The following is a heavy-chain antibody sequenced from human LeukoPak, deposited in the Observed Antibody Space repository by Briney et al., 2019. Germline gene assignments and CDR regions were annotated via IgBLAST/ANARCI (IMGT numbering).Heavy chain of an antibody. CDR2: INSDGSTT. V-gene: IGHV3-74*01. D-gene: IGHD6-13*01. CDR3: ARGYSWYGVDY. Sequence: GGSLRLSCAASGFTFSNYWMHWVRQAPGKGLVWVSRINSDGSTTTYADSVKGRFTISRDNAKNRLYLQMNSLRAEDTAVYYCARGYSWYGVDYWGQGTLVTVSS. J-gene: IGHJ4*02. CDR1: GFTFSNYW.